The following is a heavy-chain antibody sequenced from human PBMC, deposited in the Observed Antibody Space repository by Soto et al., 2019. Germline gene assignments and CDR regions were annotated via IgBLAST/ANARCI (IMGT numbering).Heavy chain of an antibody. D-gene: IGHD3-10*02. J-gene: IGHJ5*01. V-gene: IGHV4-59*01. CDR3: ASMIGDPVLSFDS. CDR2: IFYSGST. CDR1: GGSISSYY. Sequence: QVQLQESGPGLVKPSETLSLTCTVSGGSISSYYWSWIRQPPGKGLEWIGFIFYSGSTSYNPSLKSRVTISIDTSEYQFSLKLSSVTAADPAVSYCASMIGDPVLSFDSWGQGTLVAVSS.